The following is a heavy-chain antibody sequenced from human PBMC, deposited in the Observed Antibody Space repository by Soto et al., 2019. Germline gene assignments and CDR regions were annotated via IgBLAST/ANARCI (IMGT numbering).Heavy chain of an antibody. V-gene: IGHV3-30*18. CDR3: AKAGDDYSNSYFDY. Sequence: PGGSLRLSCAASGFTFSSYGMHWVRQAPGKGLEWVAVISYDGSNKYYADSVKGRFTISRDNSKNTLYLQMNSLRAEDTAVYYCAKAGDDYSNSYFDYWGQGTLVTVSS. CDR2: ISYDGSNK. CDR1: GFTFSSYG. J-gene: IGHJ4*02. D-gene: IGHD4-4*01.